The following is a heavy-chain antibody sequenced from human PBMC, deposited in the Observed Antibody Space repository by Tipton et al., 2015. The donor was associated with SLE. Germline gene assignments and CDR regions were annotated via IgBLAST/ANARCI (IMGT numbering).Heavy chain of an antibody. V-gene: IGHV1-69*01. CDR2: IIPIFGTT. D-gene: IGHD2-15*01. J-gene: IGHJ3*02. CDR1: GGTFSSYA. CDR3: ARDSYCSGGGWSTHAFDI. Sequence: QSGAEVKKPGSSVKVSCKASGGTFSSYAISWVRQAPGQGLEWMGGIIPIFGTTNYAQKFQGRVTITADESTSTAYMELSSLRFEDTAVYYCARDSYCSGGGWSTHAFDIWGQGTMFTVSS.